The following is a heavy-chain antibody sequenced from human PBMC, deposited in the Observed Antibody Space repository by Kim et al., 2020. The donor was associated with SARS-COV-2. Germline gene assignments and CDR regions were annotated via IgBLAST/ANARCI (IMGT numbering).Heavy chain of an antibody. CDR3: TRPGGYSGYDYSS. J-gene: IGHJ4*02. CDR1: GFTFSGSA. Sequence: GGSLRLSCAASGFTFSGSAMHWVRQASGKGLEWVGRIRSKANSYATAYAASVKGRFTISRDDSKNTAYLQMNSRKTEDTAVYYCTRPGGYSGYDYSSWGQGTLVTVSS. D-gene: IGHD5-12*01. V-gene: IGHV3-73*01. CDR2: IRSKANSYAT.